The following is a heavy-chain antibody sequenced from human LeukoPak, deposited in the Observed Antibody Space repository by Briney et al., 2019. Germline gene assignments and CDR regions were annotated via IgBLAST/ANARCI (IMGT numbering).Heavy chain of an antibody. Sequence: PSETLSLTCTVSGGSISSSSYYWGWIRQPPGKGLEWIGSIYYSGSTYYNPSLKSRVTISVDTSKNQFSLKLSSVTAADTAVYYCARVTYYYDSSGYYLHYYYYYYMDVWGKGTTVTVSS. V-gene: IGHV4-39*07. J-gene: IGHJ6*03. CDR3: ARVTYYYDSSGYYLHYYYYYYMDV. CDR1: GGSISSSSYY. D-gene: IGHD3-22*01. CDR2: IYYSGST.